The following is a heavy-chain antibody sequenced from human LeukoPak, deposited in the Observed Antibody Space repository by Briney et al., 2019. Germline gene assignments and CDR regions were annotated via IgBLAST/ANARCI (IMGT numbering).Heavy chain of an antibody. D-gene: IGHD3-10*01. CDR1: GFIFSSYA. Sequence: GGSLRLSCAASGFIFSSYAMSWVRQAPGKGLEWVSAISGSGGSTYYADSVKGRFTISRDNSKNTLYLQMNSLRAEDTAVYYCAKGGALLWFGELTPIANWFDPWGQGTLVTVSS. J-gene: IGHJ5*02. V-gene: IGHV3-23*01. CDR2: ISGSGGST. CDR3: AKGGALLWFGELTPIANWFDP.